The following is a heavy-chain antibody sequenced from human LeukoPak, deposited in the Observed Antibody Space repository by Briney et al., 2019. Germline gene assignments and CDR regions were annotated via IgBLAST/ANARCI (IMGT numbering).Heavy chain of an antibody. D-gene: IGHD1-1*01. CDR3: ARHDWPERNYYYYGMDV. V-gene: IGHV3-66*04. Sequence: AGGSLRLSCAASGFTVSSNYMSWVRQGPGKGLEWVSVIYSDGSTYYADSVKGRFTISRDNAKNTLYLQMNSLRAEDTAVYYCARHDWPERNYYYYGMDVWGQGTTVTVSS. J-gene: IGHJ6*02. CDR1: GFTVSSNY. CDR2: IYSDGST.